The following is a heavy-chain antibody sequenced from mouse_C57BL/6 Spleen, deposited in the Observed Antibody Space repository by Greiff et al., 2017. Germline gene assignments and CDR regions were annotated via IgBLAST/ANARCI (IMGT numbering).Heavy chain of an antibody. CDR2: IYPRDGST. D-gene: IGHD2-4*01. Sequence: VQLQQSDAELVKPGASVKISCKVSGYTFTDHAIHWMKQRPEQGLEWIGYIYPRDGSTKYTEKFKGKATLTADKSSSTADMQLNSLTSEDSAVYFCAISIYDDYEVFDYWGQGTPLTVSS. CDR1: GYTFTDHA. V-gene: IGHV1-78*01. J-gene: IGHJ2*01. CDR3: AISIYDDYEVFDY.